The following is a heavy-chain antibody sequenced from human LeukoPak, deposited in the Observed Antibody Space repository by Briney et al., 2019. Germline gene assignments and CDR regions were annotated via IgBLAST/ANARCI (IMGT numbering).Heavy chain of an antibody. J-gene: IGHJ4*02. CDR3: ARDDYYDSSGLDY. CDR1: GLTVSRHY. Sequence: PGGSLRLSCVASGLTVSRHYMTWVRQAPGKGLEWLSVISTGGSTNYADPVKGRFTISRDNSKNILYLQMNSLRAEDTAVYYCARDDYYDSSGLDYWGQGILVTVSS. CDR2: ISTGGST. V-gene: IGHV3-53*01. D-gene: IGHD3-22*01.